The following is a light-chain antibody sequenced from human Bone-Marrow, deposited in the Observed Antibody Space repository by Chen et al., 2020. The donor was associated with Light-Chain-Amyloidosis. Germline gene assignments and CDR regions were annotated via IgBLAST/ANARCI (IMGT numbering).Light chain of an antibody. Sequence: QSALTHPASASGSPGPSITISCTGTSSDVGGDNHVSWYQQHPDKAPKLMIYEVTNRPSWVPDRFSGSKSDNTASLTISGLQTEDEADYFCSSYTITNTLVFGSGTRVTVL. V-gene: IGLV2-14*01. CDR3: SSYTITNTLV. CDR1: SSDVGGDNH. CDR2: EVT. J-gene: IGLJ1*01.